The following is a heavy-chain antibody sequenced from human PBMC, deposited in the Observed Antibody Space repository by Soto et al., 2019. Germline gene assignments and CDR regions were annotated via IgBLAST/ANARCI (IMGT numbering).Heavy chain of an antibody. CDR3: AKDRAGDIYVAARSGLDY. V-gene: IGHV3-23*01. J-gene: IGHJ4*02. CDR2: ISGSGSST. CDR1: GFTFSMYA. Sequence: EVQVLESGGDLVQLGGSLRLSCAASGFTFSMYAMTWVRQAPGKGLEWVSGISGSGSSTYYADSVKGRFTISRDSSKNTLYLQMNSLRADDTAVYYCAKDRAGDIYVAARSGLDYWGQGTLVTVSS. D-gene: IGHD3-3*01.